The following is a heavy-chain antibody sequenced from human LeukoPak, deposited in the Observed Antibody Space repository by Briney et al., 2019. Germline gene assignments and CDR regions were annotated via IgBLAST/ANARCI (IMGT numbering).Heavy chain of an antibody. CDR2: IIPILGIA. CDR3: ARDMGRPYYFDY. CDR1: GRTFSSYA. V-gene: IGHV1-69*04. Sequence: SVKVSCKASGRTFSSYAISWVRQAPGQGLERMGRIIPILGIANYAQKFQGSVTITADKSTSTAYMELSSLRSEDTAVYYCARDMGRPYYFDYWGQGTLVTVSS. J-gene: IGHJ4*02. D-gene: IGHD3-10*01.